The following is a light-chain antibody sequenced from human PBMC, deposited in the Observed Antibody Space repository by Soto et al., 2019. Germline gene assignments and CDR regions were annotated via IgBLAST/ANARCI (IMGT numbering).Light chain of an antibody. CDR3: HQYNGFPRT. CDR2: AAS. Sequence: EVVLTQSPATLSLSPGERATLSCRASQNVRTFLDWYQQKPGQAPRLLIYAASNRATGIPARFSGSGSGTDFTLTISSLEPEDFATYYCHQYNGFPRTFGQGTKVEIK. J-gene: IGKJ1*01. V-gene: IGKV3-11*01. CDR1: QNVRTF.